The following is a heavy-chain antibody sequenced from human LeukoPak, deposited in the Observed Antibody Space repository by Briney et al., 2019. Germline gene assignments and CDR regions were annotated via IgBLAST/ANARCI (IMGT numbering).Heavy chain of an antibody. J-gene: IGHJ5*02. V-gene: IGHV4-38-2*02. CDR3: ARFRGIAAAGTSEGFDP. CDR1: GYSISSGYY. Sequence: SETLSLTCTVSGYSISSGYYWGWIRHPPGKGLEWIGSYYHSGITYSNPSLKSRVTISVDTSKNQFSLKLSSVTAADTAVYYCARFRGIAAAGTSEGFDPWGQGTLVTVSS. D-gene: IGHD6-13*01. CDR2: YYHSGIT.